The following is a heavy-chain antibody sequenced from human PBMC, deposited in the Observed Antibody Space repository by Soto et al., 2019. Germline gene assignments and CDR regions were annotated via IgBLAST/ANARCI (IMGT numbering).Heavy chain of an antibody. CDR3: ARGTAYNILTGSRSYGMDV. D-gene: IGHD3-9*01. Sequence: GESLKISCKASKYSFTRYWIGWVRQMPGKGLEWMGIIHPGDSDTRYSPSFQGQVTISADKSISTAYLQWSSLKASDTAMYYCARGTAYNILTGSRSYGMDVWGQGTTVTVSS. V-gene: IGHV5-51*01. J-gene: IGHJ6*02. CDR1: KYSFTRYW. CDR2: IHPGDSDT.